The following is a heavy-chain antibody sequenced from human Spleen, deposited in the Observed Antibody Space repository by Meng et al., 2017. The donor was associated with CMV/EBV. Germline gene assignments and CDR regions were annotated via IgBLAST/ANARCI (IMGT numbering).Heavy chain of an antibody. V-gene: IGHV3-23*01. J-gene: IGHJ4*02. D-gene: IGHD3-3*01. CDR3: AKGGDFWSGYYMNY. CDR1: GFTFSSYA. CDR2: ISGSGGST. Sequence: SGFTFSSYAMSWVRQAPGEGLEWVTAISGSGGSTYYTDSVKGRFTISRDNSKNTLYLQMNSLRAEDTAVYYCAKGGDFWSGYYMNYWGQGTLVTVSS.